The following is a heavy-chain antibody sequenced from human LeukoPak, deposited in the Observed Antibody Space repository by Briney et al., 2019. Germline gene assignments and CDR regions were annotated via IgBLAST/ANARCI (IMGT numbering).Heavy chain of an antibody. CDR1: GFTFSSYG. D-gene: IGHD3-10*01. CDR3: AKDRYGSGNDHFDY. V-gene: IGHV3-30*02. J-gene: IGHJ4*02. Sequence: GGSLRLSCAASGFTFSSYGMHWVRQAPGKGLEWVAFIRYDGGNKYYTDSVKGRFTISRDNSKNTLYLQMNSLRAEDTAVYYCAKDRYGSGNDHFDYWGQGALVTVSS. CDR2: IRYDGGNK.